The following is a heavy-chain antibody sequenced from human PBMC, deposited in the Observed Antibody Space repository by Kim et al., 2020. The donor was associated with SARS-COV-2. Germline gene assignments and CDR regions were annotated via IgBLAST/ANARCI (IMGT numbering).Heavy chain of an antibody. V-gene: IGHV4-34*01. CDR1: GGSFSGYY. D-gene: IGHD3-22*01. CDR3: ARTDGNYYDSSGYKALDY. CDR2: INHSGST. J-gene: IGHJ4*02. Sequence: SETLSLTCAVYGGSFSGYYWSWIRQPPGKGLEWIGEINHSGSTNYNPSLKSRVTISVDTSKNQFSLKLSSVTAADTAVYYCARTDGNYYDSSGYKALDYWGQGTLVTVSS.